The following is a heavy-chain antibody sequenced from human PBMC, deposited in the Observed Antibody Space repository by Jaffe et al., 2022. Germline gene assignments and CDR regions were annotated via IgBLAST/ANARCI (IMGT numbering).Heavy chain of an antibody. J-gene: IGHJ4*02. Sequence: EVQLLESGGGLVQPGGSLRLSCAASGFTFSSYAMSWVRQAPGKGLEWVSAISGSGGSTYYADSVKGRFTISRDNSKNTLYLQMNSLRAEDTAVYYCAKDRELDGYGEDVDDYWGQGTLVTVSS. CDR2: ISGSGGST. CDR1: GFTFSSYA. CDR3: AKDRELDGYGEDVDDY. D-gene: IGHD4-17*01. V-gene: IGHV3-23*01.